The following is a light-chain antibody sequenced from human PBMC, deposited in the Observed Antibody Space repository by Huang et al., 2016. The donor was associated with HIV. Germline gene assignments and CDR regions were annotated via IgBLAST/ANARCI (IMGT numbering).Light chain of an antibody. Sequence: IVLTQSPATLSLSPGERATLSCRASQSVRTYLAWYQQKPGQAPRLLIHDASKMATGIPARFSGSGSGTDFTLTISSLEPEDFAVYYCQHRGTWPPYTFGQGTKLEIK. J-gene: IGKJ2*01. V-gene: IGKV3-11*01. CDR2: DAS. CDR1: QSVRTY. CDR3: QHRGTWPPYT.